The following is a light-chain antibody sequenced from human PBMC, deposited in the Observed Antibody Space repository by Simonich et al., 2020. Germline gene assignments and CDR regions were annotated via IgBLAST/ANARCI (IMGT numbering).Light chain of an antibody. Sequence: QSALTQPASVSGSPGQSNTISCTGTSIDVGGYNYVSWYQQHPGKAPKLMIYDVSKRPSGVSNRFSGSKSGNTASLTISGLQAEDEADYYCSSYTSSSTLVFGGGTKLTVL. J-gene: IGLJ2*01. CDR3: SSYTSSSTLV. V-gene: IGLV2-14*01. CDR1: SIDVGGYNY. CDR2: DVS.